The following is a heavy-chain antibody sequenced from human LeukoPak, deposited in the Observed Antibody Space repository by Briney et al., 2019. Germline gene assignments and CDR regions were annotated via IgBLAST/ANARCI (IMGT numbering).Heavy chain of an antibody. CDR1: GFTFSSYW. CDR3: ARAAYCGGDCSSSYLQH. V-gene: IGHV3-74*01. Sequence: GGSLRLSCAASGFTFSSYWMHWVRQAPGKGLVWVSRINSDGSGTTHADSVKGRFTISRDNAKNTLYLQMNSLRAEDVAVYYCARAAYCGGDCSSSYLQHWGQGTLVTVSS. D-gene: IGHD2-21*02. J-gene: IGHJ1*01. CDR2: INSDGSGT.